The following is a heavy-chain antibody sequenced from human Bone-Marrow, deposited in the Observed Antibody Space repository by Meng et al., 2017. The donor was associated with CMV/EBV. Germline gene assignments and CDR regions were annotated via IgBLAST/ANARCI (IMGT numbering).Heavy chain of an antibody. V-gene: IGHV5-51*01. J-gene: IGHJ4*02. D-gene: IGHD1-26*01. CDR1: GYSFTSYW. CDR3: ARRIVGATD. CDR2: IYPGDSDT. Sequence: GGSLRLSCKGSGYSFTSYWIGWVRQMPGKGLEWMGIIYPGDSDTRYSPSFQGQATISADKSISTAYLQWSSLKASDTAMYYYARRIVGATDWGQGTLVTVSS.